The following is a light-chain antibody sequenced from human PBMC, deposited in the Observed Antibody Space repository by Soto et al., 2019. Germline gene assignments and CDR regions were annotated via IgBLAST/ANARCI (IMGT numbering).Light chain of an antibody. CDR2: GAS. V-gene: IGKV3-20*01. Sequence: EIVLTQSPGTLSLSPGERATLSCRASQSVSSDYFAWYQQKPGQTPRLLVYGASSRATGIPDRFSGSGSGTDFTLTISRLEPEDFAVYYCHQYCSSPSTFGQGPKLQIK. CDR1: QSVSSDY. CDR3: HQYCSSPST. J-gene: IGKJ2*01.